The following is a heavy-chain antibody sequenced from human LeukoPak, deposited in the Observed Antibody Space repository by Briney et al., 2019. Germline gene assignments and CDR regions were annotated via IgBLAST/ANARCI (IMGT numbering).Heavy chain of an antibody. CDR2: ISTYNGNT. D-gene: IGHD3-3*01. CDR3: ARVPLQSPDFWSGYLPWDYYYYYMDV. CDR1: GYTCTSYG. V-gene: IGHV1-18*01. J-gene: IGHJ6*03. Sequence: ASVKVSCKASGYTCTSYGISWVRQAPGQGLEWMGRISTYNGNTTYAQKLQGRVTMTTDTSTSTAYMELRSLRSDDTAVYYCARVPLQSPDFWSGYLPWDYYYYYMDVWGKGTTVTVSS.